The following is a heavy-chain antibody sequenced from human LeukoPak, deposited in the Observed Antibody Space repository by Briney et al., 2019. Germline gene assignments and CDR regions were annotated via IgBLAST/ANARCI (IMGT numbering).Heavy chain of an antibody. Sequence: PGGSLRLSCAASEFTFSSYSMNWVRQAPGKGLEWVATIKQDGSDKYYVDSVKGRFTISRDNAKNSLFLQMNSLRAEDTAVFYCATIRGSIQLWPNWGQGTLVTVSS. CDR1: EFTFSSYS. CDR2: IKQDGSDK. V-gene: IGHV3-7*01. D-gene: IGHD5-18*01. J-gene: IGHJ4*02. CDR3: ATIRGSIQLWPN.